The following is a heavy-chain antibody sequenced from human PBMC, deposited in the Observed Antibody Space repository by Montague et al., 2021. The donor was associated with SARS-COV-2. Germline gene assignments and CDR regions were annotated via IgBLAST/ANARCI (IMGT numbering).Heavy chain of an antibody. CDR2: ISHSGST. J-gene: IGHJ4*02. V-gene: IGHV4-34*01. D-gene: IGHD7-27*01. Sequence: SETLSLTCAVYGGSFSGYYWSWIRQPPGKGLEWIGEISHSGSTNYNPSLKSRVTISIDTSKNQFSLKLSSVTAADTAVYYCSLGFDYWGQGTLVTVSS. CDR3: SLGFDY. CDR1: GGSFSGYY.